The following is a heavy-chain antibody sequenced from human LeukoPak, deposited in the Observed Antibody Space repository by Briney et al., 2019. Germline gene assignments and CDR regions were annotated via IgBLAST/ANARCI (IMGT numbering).Heavy chain of an antibody. CDR1: GGSISSYY. Sequence: PSETLSLTCTVSGGSISSYYWSWIRQPPGKGLEWIGYIYSSGSTYYNPSLKSRATVSLDTSKNQLSLKLSSVTAADTAVYYCARPYYYDSRIDPWGQGTLVTVSS. D-gene: IGHD3-22*01. CDR2: IYSSGST. V-gene: IGHV4-4*09. J-gene: IGHJ5*02. CDR3: ARPYYYDSRIDP.